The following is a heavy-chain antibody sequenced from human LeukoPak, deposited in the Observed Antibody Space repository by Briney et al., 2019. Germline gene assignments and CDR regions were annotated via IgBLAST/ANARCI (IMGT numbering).Heavy chain of an antibody. V-gene: IGHV3-21*04. CDR2: ISSSSSYI. CDR1: GFTFSSYS. Sequence: GGSLRLSCAASGFTFSSYSMNWVRQAPGKGLEWVSSISSSSSYIYYADSVKGRFTISRDNSKNTLYLQLNSLRVDDTAEYYCAKAHGGSYHSGIDWGQGTLVIVSS. D-gene: IGHD1-26*01. CDR3: AKAHGGSYHSGID. J-gene: IGHJ4*02.